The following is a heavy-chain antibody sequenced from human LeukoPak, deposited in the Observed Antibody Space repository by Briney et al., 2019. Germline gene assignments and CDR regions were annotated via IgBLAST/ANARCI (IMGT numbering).Heavy chain of an antibody. J-gene: IGHJ4*02. CDR2: ISWNNGSL. Sequence: PGGSLRLSYADYGFTFDEYAMHWVRQVPGKGLEWVSGISWNNGSLDYAVAVKGRFTISRDNARNSLFLQMNSLRPEDTALYYCRKGTGGYWTHFDSWGQGTLVTVSS. D-gene: IGHD1-26*01. CDR1: GFTFDEYA. CDR3: RKGTGGYWTHFDS. V-gene: IGHV3-9*01.